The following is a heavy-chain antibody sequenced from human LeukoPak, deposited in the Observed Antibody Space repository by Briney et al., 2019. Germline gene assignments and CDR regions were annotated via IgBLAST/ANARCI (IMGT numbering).Heavy chain of an antibody. CDR1: GGTFSSYA. J-gene: IGHJ4*02. CDR2: IIPIFGTA. Sequence: GSSVKVSCKASGGTFSSYAISWVRQAPGQGLERMGGIIPIFGTANYAQKFQGRVTITTDESTSTAYMELSSLRSEDTAVYYCARAGDYGDYVFCYWGQGTLVTVSS. V-gene: IGHV1-69*05. D-gene: IGHD4-17*01. CDR3: ARAGDYGDYVFCY.